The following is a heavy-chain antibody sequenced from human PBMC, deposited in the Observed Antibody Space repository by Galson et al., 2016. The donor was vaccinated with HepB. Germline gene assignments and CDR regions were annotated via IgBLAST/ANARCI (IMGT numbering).Heavy chain of an antibody. Sequence: SLRLSCAASGFTFDDYAMSWVRQVPGKGLEWVAGLNWNGGRTGYVDSVKGRFTISRDNPKNSLYLQMNSLRVEDTARYYCARGGYCSSTRCQDNYYYYGMDVWGQGTTVTVSS. CDR3: ARGGYCSSTRCQDNYYYYGMDV. D-gene: IGHD2-2*01. J-gene: IGHJ6*02. CDR2: LNWNGGRT. CDR1: GFTFDDYA. V-gene: IGHV3-20*04.